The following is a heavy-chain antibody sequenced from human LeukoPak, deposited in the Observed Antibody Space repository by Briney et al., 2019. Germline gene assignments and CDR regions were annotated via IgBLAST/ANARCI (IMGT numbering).Heavy chain of an antibody. CDR1: GGSVSDYY. CDR2: IYHTGST. D-gene: IGHD4-23*01. CDR3: ARQFNGGNSAVGY. V-gene: IGHV4-59*02. J-gene: IGHJ4*02. Sequence: SETLSLTCTISGGSVSDYYWSWIRQSPGKGLEWIGYIYHTGSTSYSPSLKSRVTISADTSQNQFSLKLSSVTAADTAVYYCARQFNGGNSAVGYWGQGTLVTVSS.